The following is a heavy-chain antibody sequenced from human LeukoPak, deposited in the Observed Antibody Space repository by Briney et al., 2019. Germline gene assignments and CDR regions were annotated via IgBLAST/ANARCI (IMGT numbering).Heavy chain of an antibody. CDR1: GGSISSYY. CDR2: MYYSGSS. Sequence: SETLSLTCTASGGSISSYYWSWIRQSPGKGLEWIGHMYYSGSSNYNPSLKSRVTLSVDTSKNQFSLKLSSVTAADTAVYYCARLMSGRNPEKGMDVWGQGTTVTVSS. J-gene: IGHJ6*02. CDR3: ARLMSGRNPEKGMDV. D-gene: IGHD1-26*01. V-gene: IGHV4-59*08.